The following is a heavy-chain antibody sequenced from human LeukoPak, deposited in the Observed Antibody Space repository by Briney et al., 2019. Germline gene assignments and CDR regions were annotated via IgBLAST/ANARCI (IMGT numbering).Heavy chain of an antibody. V-gene: IGHV4-39*01. CDR1: GGSISSSSYY. Sequence: SETLSLTCTVSGGSISSSSYYWGWIRQPPGKGLEWIGSIYYSGSTYYNPSLKSRVTISVDTSKNPFSLKLSSVTAADTAVYYCARHVIYCSGGSCYRSYYYGMDVWGQGTTVTVSS. CDR3: ARHVIYCSGGSCYRSYYYGMDV. D-gene: IGHD2-15*01. CDR2: IYYSGST. J-gene: IGHJ6*02.